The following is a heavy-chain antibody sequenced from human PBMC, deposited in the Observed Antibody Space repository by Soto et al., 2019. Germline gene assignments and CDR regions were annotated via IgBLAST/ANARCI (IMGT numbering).Heavy chain of an antibody. CDR3: ARSVSFRYQLIKRGMDV. V-gene: IGHV1-69*01. D-gene: IGHD2-2*01. J-gene: IGHJ6*02. CDR1: GGTFSSYA. CDR2: IITIFATA. Sequence: QVQLVQSGAEVKKPGSSLKVSCKASGGTFSSYAISWVRQAPGQGLEWMGGIITIFATANYAQKFQGRVMITVDESTSTAYMELSSLRSEDTGVYYCARSVSFRYQLIKRGMDVWGQGPTVTVSS.